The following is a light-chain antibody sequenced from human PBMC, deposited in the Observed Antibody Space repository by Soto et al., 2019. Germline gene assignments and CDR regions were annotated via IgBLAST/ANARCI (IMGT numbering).Light chain of an antibody. CDR3: LQYGNSPLT. Sequence: EIVLTQSPGTLSLSPGERATLSCRASQTVRSNFLAWYQQKPGQAPRLFIYGASSRVTGIPDRFSGSGSGTDFTLTISRLEPEDFAVYYCLQYGNSPLTFGGGTKVDIK. CDR2: GAS. CDR1: QTVRSNF. J-gene: IGKJ4*01. V-gene: IGKV3-20*01.